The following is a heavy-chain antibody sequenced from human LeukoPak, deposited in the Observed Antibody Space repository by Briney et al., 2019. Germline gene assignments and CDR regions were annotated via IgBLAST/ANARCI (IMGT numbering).Heavy chain of an antibody. V-gene: IGHV3-7*01. Sequence: GGSLRLSCAASGFAFSNYWMSWVRQAPGKGLEWVASIKEDGSERYYVDSMRGRFTISRDNAKNSLLLQMNSLRVEDTAVYYCARKGDHYDRSGYFHYFDYWGQGTLLTVPS. CDR2: IKEDGSER. J-gene: IGHJ4*02. CDR3: ARKGDHYDRSGYFHYFDY. CDR1: GFAFSNYW. D-gene: IGHD3-22*01.